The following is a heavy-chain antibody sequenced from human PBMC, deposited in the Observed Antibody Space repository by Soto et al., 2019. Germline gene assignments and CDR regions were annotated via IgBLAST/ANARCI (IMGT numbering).Heavy chain of an antibody. D-gene: IGHD1-26*01. CDR1: GFSITNAW. V-gene: IGHV3-15*01. CDR2: IKSKTDGGTT. J-gene: IGHJ6*02. CDR3: ATGGGSYRPDWDYFYYGMDV. Sequence: EVQLVESGGDLVKPGGSLRLSCAASGFSITNAWMTWVRQPPGKGLEWVGRIKSKTDGGTTDYVAPVKGRLTISRDDSTNTLDLQMNSLKPDDKDVYYCATGGGSYRPDWDYFYYGMDVWGQGTTVTVSS.